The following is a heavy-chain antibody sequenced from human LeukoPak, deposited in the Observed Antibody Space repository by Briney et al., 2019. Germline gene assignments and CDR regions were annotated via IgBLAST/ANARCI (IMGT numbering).Heavy chain of an antibody. CDR2: IKQDGREK. V-gene: IGHV3-7*01. J-gene: IGHJ4*02. D-gene: IGHD3-3*01. CDR1: GFTFSSYW. CDR3: AREPVVTILGVVISTHFDD. Sequence: QRGGFLRISCAASGFTFSSYWLSWGRQAPGKGLEWVANIKQDGREKYYVDSVKGRFTISRDNSKNSLYLQMNSLRAEDTAVYYCAREPVVTILGVVISTHFDDWGQGTLVTVSS.